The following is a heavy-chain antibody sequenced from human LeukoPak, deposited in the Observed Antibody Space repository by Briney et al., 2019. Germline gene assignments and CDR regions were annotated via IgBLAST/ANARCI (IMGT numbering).Heavy chain of an antibody. V-gene: IGHV3-48*01. Sequence: GGSLRLSCAASGFTFSSYWMNWVRQAPGKGLEWVSYISSSSSTIYYADSVKGRFTISRDNAKNSLYLQMNSLRAEDTAVYYCARPYPSYSSGWYYYYYMDVWGKGTTVTVSS. CDR1: GFTFSSYW. CDR2: ISSSSSTI. CDR3: ARPYPSYSSGWYYYYYMDV. D-gene: IGHD6-19*01. J-gene: IGHJ6*03.